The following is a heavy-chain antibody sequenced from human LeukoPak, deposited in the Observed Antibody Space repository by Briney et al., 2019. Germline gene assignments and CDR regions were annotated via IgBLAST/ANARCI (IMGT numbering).Heavy chain of an antibody. D-gene: IGHD6-19*01. J-gene: IGHJ4*02. Sequence: ASVKVSCKASGGTFSSYTISWVRQAPGQGLEWMGRIIPNSGGTNYAQKFQGRVTMTRDTSISTAYMELSRLRSDDTAVYYCARDRGYSSGWYFWYWGQGTLVTVSS. CDR1: GGTFSSYT. CDR3: ARDRGYSSGWYFWY. V-gene: IGHV1-2*02. CDR2: IIPNSGGT.